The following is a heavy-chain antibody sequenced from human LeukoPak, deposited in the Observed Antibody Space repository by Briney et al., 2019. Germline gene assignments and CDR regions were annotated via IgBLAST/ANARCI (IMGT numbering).Heavy chain of an antibody. CDR1: GFTVSSSY. J-gene: IGHJ4*02. Sequence: GGSLRLSCAASGFTVSSSYMSWVRQAPGKGLEWVSIAYSGGSIYYADSVKGRFTTSRHNSNNTLDLQMNSLRTEDTAMYYCARSYNSAWLDYWGQGTLVTVSS. V-gene: IGHV3-53*04. CDR3: ARSYNSAWLDY. CDR2: AYSGGSI. D-gene: IGHD6-19*01.